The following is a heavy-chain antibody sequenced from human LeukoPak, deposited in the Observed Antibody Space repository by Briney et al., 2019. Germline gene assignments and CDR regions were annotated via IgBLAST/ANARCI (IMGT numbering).Heavy chain of an antibody. CDR1: GFTFSSYG. Sequence: GGPLRLSCAASGFTFSSYGMHWVRQAPGKGLEWVAVIWYDGSNKYYADSVKGRFTISRDNAKNLVYLQMNSLRAEDTAVYHCARFGYVAAVDVWGQGTPVTVSS. J-gene: IGHJ4*02. CDR3: ARFGYVAAVDV. CDR2: IWYDGSNK. V-gene: IGHV3-33*01. D-gene: IGHD2-15*01.